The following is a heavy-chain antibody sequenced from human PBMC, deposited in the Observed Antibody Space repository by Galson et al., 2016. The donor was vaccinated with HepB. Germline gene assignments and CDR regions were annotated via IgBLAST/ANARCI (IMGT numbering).Heavy chain of an antibody. D-gene: IGHD3-10*01. J-gene: IGHJ4*02. CDR2: ISSSGSTI. CDR3: ARDHPHTMGRGALDY. CDR1: GFTFSSYE. V-gene: IGHV3-48*03. Sequence: SLRLSCAASGFTFSSYEMNWVRQAPGKGLEWVSYISSSGSTIYYADSVKGRFTISRDNAKNSLYLQMNSLRAEDTAVYYCARDHPHTMGRGALDYWGQGTLVTVSS.